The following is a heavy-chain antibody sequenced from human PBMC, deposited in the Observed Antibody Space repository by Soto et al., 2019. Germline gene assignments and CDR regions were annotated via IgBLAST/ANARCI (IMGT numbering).Heavy chain of an antibody. J-gene: IGHJ6*02. CDR1: GDSVSSNNAA. V-gene: IGHV6-1*01. Sequence: QTLSLTCAISGDSVSSNNAAWNWIRQSPSRGLEWLGRTYYRSKWYSDYSLSVKSRITINPDTSKDQFSLQLNSVTPEDTALYYCARAKEYTRSSGMDVWGQGTTVTVSS. CDR3: ARAKEYTRSSGMDV. D-gene: IGHD6-6*01. CDR2: TYYRSKWYS.